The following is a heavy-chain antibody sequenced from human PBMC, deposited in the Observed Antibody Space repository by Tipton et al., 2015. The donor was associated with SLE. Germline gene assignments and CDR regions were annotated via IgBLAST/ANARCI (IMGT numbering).Heavy chain of an antibody. V-gene: IGHV3-9*01. CDR1: GFTFSEYW. CDR3: ARGNFYTFRGYFQH. CDR2: ISWNSNNI. J-gene: IGHJ1*01. D-gene: IGHD2/OR15-2a*01. Sequence: SLRLSCAASGFTFSEYWMHWVRQAPGKGLEWVSGISWNSNNIGYADSVKGRFTISRDNAKDSLYLQMNSLRPEDTALYYCARGNFYTFRGYFQHWGQGTLVAVSS.